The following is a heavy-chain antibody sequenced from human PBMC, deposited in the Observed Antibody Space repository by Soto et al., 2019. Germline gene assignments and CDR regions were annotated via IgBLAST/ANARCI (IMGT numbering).Heavy chain of an antibody. CDR1: GGTFSSYA. Sequence: QVQLVQSGAEVKKPGSSVKVSCKASGGTFSSYAISWVRQAPGQGLEWMGGIIPIFGTANYAQKFKGRVTITADESTSTANMELSSLRSDDTAGYDCAREAYSYGSGPNWFDPWGQGTLVTVSS. CDR2: IIPIFGTA. J-gene: IGHJ5*02. V-gene: IGHV1-69*12. D-gene: IGHD5-18*01. CDR3: AREAYSYGSGPNWFDP.